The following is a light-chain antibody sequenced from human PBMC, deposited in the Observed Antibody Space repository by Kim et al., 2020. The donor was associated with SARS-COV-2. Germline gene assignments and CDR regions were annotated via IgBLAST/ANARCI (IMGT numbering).Light chain of an antibody. V-gene: IGKV3-20*01. J-gene: IGKJ2*01. CDR2: GAS. Sequence: PGERATLSGRASQSVSSSYLAWYQQKPGQAPRLLIYGASSRATGIPDRFSGSGSGTDFTLTISRLEPEDFAVYYCQQYGSSPMYTFGQGTKLEI. CDR1: QSVSSSY. CDR3: QQYGSSPMYT.